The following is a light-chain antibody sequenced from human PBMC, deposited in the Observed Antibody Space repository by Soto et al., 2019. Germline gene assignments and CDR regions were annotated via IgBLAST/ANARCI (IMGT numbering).Light chain of an antibody. CDR3: QQYDSSSWT. CDR1: QSVSSTY. J-gene: IGKJ1*01. Sequence: EIVLTQSPGTLSLSPGERATLSCRASQSVSSTYLGWYQQKPGQAPRLLIYGASGRATGIPDRFSGSGSGTDFTLTISRLEPEDFAVYYCQQYDSSSWTFGPGTKVDI. CDR2: GAS. V-gene: IGKV3-20*01.